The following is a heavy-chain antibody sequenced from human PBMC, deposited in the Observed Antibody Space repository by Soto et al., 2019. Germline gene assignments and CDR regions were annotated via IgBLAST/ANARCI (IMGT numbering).Heavy chain of an antibody. CDR3: ARGATARALNDY. V-gene: IGHV4-30-4*01. D-gene: IGHD5-18*01. CDR1: GGSISSGDYY. J-gene: IGHJ4*02. CDR2: IYYSGST. Sequence: QVQLQESGPGLVKPSQTLSLTCTVSGGSISSGDYYWSWIRQPPGKGLEWIGYIYYSGSTYYNPSLKSRVTISVGTSKNQFSLKLSSVTAAETAVYYCARGATARALNDYWGQGTLVTVSS.